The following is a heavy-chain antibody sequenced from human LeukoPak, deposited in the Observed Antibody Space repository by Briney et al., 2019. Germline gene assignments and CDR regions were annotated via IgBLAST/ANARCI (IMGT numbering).Heavy chain of an antibody. CDR2: IYYSGST. D-gene: IGHD1-26*01. V-gene: IGHV4-39*01. CDR1: GGSISSSSYY. CDR3: ARHVYYRTGPYYFDY. Sequence: SETLSLTCTVSGGSISSSSYYWGWIRQPPGKGLELIGSIYYSGSTYYNPSLKSRVTISVDTSKNQFSLKLSSVTAADTAVYYCARHVYYRTGPYYFDYWGQGTLVTVSS. J-gene: IGHJ4*02.